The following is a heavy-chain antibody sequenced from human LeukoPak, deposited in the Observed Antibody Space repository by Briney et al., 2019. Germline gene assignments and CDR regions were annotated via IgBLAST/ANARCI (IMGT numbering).Heavy chain of an antibody. CDR1: GFTFSNYG. Sequence: GGSLRLSCVASGFTFSNYGMHWVRQAPGKGLEWVSAISGSGGSTYYADSVKGRFTISRDNSKNTLYLQMNSLRAEDTAVYYCAKDGDIVVVVAARFDYWGQGTLVTVSS. CDR3: AKDGDIVVVVAARFDY. V-gene: IGHV3-23*01. CDR2: ISGSGGST. D-gene: IGHD2-15*01. J-gene: IGHJ4*02.